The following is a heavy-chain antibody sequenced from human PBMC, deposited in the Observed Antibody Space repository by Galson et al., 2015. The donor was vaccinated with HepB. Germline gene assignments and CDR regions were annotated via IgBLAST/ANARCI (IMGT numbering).Heavy chain of an antibody. CDR1: GFMFSTYG. D-gene: IGHD3-10*01. V-gene: IGHV3-33*06. CDR2: IFYDGSSR. Sequence: SLRLSCASSGFMFSTYGMHWVRQAPGKGLEWVAVIFYDGSSRYYADSVKGRFTISRDNSKNTLYLQMNSVRAEDTAVYYCAKSESFGEDVDVAFDPWGQGTLVIVSS. CDR3: AKSESFGEDVDVAFDP. J-gene: IGHJ5*02.